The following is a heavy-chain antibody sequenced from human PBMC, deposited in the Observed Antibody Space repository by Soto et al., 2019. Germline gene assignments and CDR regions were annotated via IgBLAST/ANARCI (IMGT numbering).Heavy chain of an antibody. Sequence: EVQLVESGGGLVKPGGSLRLSCAASGFTFSSYSMNWVRQAPGKGLEWVSSISSSSSYIYYADSVKGRFTISRDNAKSSLYLQMNSLRAEDTAVYYCARYPVMDCYYYGMDVWGQGTTVTVSS. J-gene: IGHJ6*02. D-gene: IGHD3-16*01. CDR1: GFTFSSYS. CDR3: ARYPVMDCYYYGMDV. CDR2: ISSSSSYI. V-gene: IGHV3-21*01.